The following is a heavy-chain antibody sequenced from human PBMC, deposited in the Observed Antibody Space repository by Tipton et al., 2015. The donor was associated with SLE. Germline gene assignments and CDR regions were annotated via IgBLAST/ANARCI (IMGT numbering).Heavy chain of an antibody. J-gene: IGHJ3*01. CDR1: GFSISSGKY. CDR3: ARGTYYDILDGFSFDV. CDR2: AYPSGST. V-gene: IGHV4-38-2*01. Sequence: TLSHTCAFSGFSISSGKYWGWRRQPPGKGLEWFGFAYPSGSTYYHPSLKSRVNMSLDTSKNLLFVNLRSVTAADTAMYYCARGTYYDILDGFSFDVWGHGTLVTVSS. D-gene: IGHD3-9*01.